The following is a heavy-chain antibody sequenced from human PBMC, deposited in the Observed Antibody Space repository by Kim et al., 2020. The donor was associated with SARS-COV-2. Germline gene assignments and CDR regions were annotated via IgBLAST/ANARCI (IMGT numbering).Heavy chain of an antibody. D-gene: IGHD2-21*01. CDR2: GSTI. J-gene: IGHJ5*02. V-gene: IGHV3-11*01. Sequence: GSTIYYADSVKGRFTISRDNAKNSLYLQMNSLRAEDTAVYYCATILWWTSWGQGTLVTVSS. CDR3: ATILWWTS.